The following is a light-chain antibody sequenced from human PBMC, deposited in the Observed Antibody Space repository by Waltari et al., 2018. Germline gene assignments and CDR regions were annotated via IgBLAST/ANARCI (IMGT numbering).Light chain of an antibody. J-gene: IGKJ4*01. V-gene: IGKV3-11*01. CDR2: DAS. Sequence: CRAGQSITNYLAWYQLKPGQAPRRRIYDASNRATGSPARFSGSGSGTDFTLTISNVEPEDSAVYYCQQRSKWPLTFGGGTKVEIK. CDR3: QQRSKWPLT. CDR1: QSITNY.